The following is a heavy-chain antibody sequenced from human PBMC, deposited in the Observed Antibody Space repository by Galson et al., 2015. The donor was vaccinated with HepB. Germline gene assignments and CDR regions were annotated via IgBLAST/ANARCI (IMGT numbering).Heavy chain of an antibody. J-gene: IGHJ6*02. CDR2: ISSSSSYI. D-gene: IGHD3-22*01. CDR3: ARDKNYYDSSGWTRYFNYGMDV. CDR1: GFTFSSYS. V-gene: IGHV3-21*01. Sequence: SLRLSCAASGFTFSSYSMNWVRQAPGKGLEWISSISSSSSYIYYADSVKGRFTISRDNAKNSLYLQMNSLRAEDTAVYYCARDKNYYDSSGWTRYFNYGMDVWGQGTTVTVSS.